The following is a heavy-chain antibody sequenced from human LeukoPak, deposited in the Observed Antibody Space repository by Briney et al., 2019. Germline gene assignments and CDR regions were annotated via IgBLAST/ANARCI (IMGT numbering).Heavy chain of an antibody. D-gene: IGHD1-26*01. Sequence: SETLSLTCTVSGGSISSSSYYWGWIPQPPGQGLEWIGSFYYSGNTYSNPSLKSRVTISVDTSNNQFSLKLSSVTAADTAVYYCARRGVGAIAFDIWGQGTMVTVSS. J-gene: IGHJ3*02. CDR2: FYYSGNT. CDR3: ARRGVGAIAFDI. CDR1: GGSISSSSYY. V-gene: IGHV4-39*01.